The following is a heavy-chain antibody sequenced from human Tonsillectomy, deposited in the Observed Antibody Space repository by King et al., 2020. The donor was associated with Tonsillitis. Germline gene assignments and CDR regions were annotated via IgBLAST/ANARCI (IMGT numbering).Heavy chain of an antibody. Sequence: QLVQSGAEVKKPGSSLKVSCKASGGTFNNYGISWVRQAPGQGLEWMGGIIPIFGATNYSQKFQGRVTITADESTRTAYMELSSLSTDDTAGYYCARRGIINYGMDVWGQGTTVIVSS. CDR1: GGTFNNYG. J-gene: IGHJ6*02. D-gene: IGHD2-15*01. CDR2: IIPIFGAT. CDR3: ARRGIINYGMDV. V-gene: IGHV1-69*12.